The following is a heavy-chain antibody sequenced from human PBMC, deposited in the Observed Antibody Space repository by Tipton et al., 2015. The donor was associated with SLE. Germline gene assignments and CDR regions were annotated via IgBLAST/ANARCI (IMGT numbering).Heavy chain of an antibody. V-gene: IGHV1-18*01. D-gene: IGHD1-26*01. CDR1: GGTFSSYA. CDR3: ARESRRYSGSPGAFDI. J-gene: IGHJ3*02. CDR2: ISAYNGNT. Sequence: QSGAEVKKPGSSVKVSCKASGGTFSSYAISWVRQAPGQGLEWMGWISAYNGNTNYAQKLQGRVTMTTDTSTSTAYMELRSLRSDDTAVYYCARESRRYSGSPGAFDIWGQGTMVTVSS.